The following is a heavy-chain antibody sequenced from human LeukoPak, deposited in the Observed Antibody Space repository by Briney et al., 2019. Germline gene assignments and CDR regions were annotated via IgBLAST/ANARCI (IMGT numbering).Heavy chain of an antibody. Sequence: GGSLRLSCAASGFTFSSYWMHWVRQAPGKGLVWVSRINSDGSSTSYADSVKGRFTISRDNAKNTLYLQMNSLRAEDTAVYYCARDEIVAVPAAKHDAFDIWGQGTMVTVSS. CDR3: ARDEIVAVPAAKHDAFDI. V-gene: IGHV3-74*01. CDR2: INSDGSST. J-gene: IGHJ3*02. D-gene: IGHD2-2*01. CDR1: GFTFSSYW.